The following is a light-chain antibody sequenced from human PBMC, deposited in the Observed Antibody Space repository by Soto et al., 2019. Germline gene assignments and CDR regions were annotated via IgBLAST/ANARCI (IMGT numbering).Light chain of an antibody. CDR1: SGSVSTNHY. Sequence: QTVVTQEPSFSVSPGGTVTLTCALSSGSVSTNHYPSWCQHTTGHSPRTLIFRTNTRSSGVPDRFSGSILGNKAALTITGAQAADEYDYYCVLYMGRGIWVFGGGTKVTVL. V-gene: IGLV8-61*01. J-gene: IGLJ3*02. CDR2: RTN. CDR3: VLYMGRGIWV.